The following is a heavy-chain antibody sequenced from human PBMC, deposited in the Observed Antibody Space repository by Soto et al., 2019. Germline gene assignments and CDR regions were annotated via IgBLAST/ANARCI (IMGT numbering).Heavy chain of an antibody. D-gene: IGHD1-1*01. CDR3: ARVIEGDWNARTPNWFDP. J-gene: IGHJ5*02. V-gene: IGHV1-18*01. CDR1: GYTFTSYG. Sequence: ASVKVSCKASGYTFTSYGISWVRQAPGQGLEWMGWISAYNGNTNYAQKLQGRVTMTTDTSTSTAYMELRSLRSDDTAVYYCARVIEGDWNARTPNWFDPCGQGTLVTVSS. CDR2: ISAYNGNT.